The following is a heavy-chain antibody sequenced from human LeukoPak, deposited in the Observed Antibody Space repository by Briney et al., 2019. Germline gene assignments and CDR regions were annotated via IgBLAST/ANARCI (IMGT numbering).Heavy chain of an antibody. CDR3: ARQLYYYDSSGYYQPFDY. D-gene: IGHD3-22*01. V-gene: IGHV4-34*01. Sequence: SETLSLTCAVYGGSFSGYYWSWIRQPPGKGLEWIGEINHSGSTDYNPSLKSRVTISVDTSKNQFFLKLSSVTAADTAVYYCARQLYYYDSSGYYQPFDYWGQGTLVTVSS. CDR2: INHSGST. CDR1: GGSFSGYY. J-gene: IGHJ4*02.